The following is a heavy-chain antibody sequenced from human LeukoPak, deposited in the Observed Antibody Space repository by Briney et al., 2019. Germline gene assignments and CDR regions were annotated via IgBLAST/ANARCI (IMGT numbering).Heavy chain of an antibody. CDR2: ISENGRTT. Sequence: GGSLRLSCAASGFTFSDYWMHWVRQAPGKGLVWVSRISENGRTTTYADSVKGRFTISRDNSKNTLYLQMNSLRAEDTAVYYCAKFAQGLLEDYWGQGTLVTVSS. CDR3: AKFAQGLLEDY. J-gene: IGHJ4*02. D-gene: IGHD5-18*01. CDR1: GFTFSDYW. V-gene: IGHV3-74*01.